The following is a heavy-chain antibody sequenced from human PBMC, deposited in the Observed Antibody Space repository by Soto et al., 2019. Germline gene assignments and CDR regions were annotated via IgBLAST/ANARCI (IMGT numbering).Heavy chain of an antibody. CDR2: LIPIFGTA. CDR3: ARDRGPISGNYLICFGP. CDR1: GGTFSSYA. J-gene: IGHJ5*02. V-gene: IGHV1-69*12. Sequence: QVQLVQSGAEVKKPGSSVTVSCKASGGTFSSYAITWERQAPGQGLEWMGGLIPIFGTANYAQKFQGRVTITVDESMGTAEMVLSSLSSEVTAVYYCARDRGPISGNYLICFGPWGQGGLVSVSS. D-gene: IGHD3-22*01.